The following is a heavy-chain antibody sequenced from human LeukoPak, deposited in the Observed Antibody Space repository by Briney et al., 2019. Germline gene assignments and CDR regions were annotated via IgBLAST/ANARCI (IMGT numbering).Heavy chain of an antibody. CDR3: AAEVQLEGVSYYYYGMDV. Sequence: AGGSLRLSCAASGFTFSDYYMSWIRQAPGKGLEWVSYISSSGSTIYYADSVKGRFTISRDNAKNSLYLQMNSLRAEDTAVYYCAAEVQLEGVSYYYYGMDVWGQGTTVTVSS. V-gene: IGHV3-11*01. J-gene: IGHJ6*02. CDR1: GFTFSDYY. D-gene: IGHD1-1*01. CDR2: ISSSGSTI.